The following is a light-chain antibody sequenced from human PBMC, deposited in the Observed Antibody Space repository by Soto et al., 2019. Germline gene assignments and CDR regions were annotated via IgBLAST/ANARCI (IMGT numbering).Light chain of an antibody. CDR2: AAS. CDR1: QGISTY. Sequence: DIQMTQSPSSLSASVGDRVTVTLRASQGISTYLNWYQQKPGKAPKLLIYAASSLQSGVPSRFSGSGSETDFTLTITSLQPEDFATYSCQQSYSTTWTFGQGTKVDI. CDR3: QQSYSTTWT. V-gene: IGKV1-39*01. J-gene: IGKJ1*01.